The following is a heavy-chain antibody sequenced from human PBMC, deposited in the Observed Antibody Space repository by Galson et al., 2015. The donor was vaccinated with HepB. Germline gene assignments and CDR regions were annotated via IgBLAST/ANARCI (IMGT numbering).Heavy chain of an antibody. Sequence: SLRLSCAASGFTFSDYYMSWIRQAPGKGLEWVSYISSSSSYTNYADSVKGRFTISRDNAKNSLYLQMNSLRAEDTAVYYCARDVGFFSLAVAGLGRTGAFDIWGQGTMVTVSS. J-gene: IGHJ3*02. CDR2: ISSSSSYT. CDR3: ARDVGFFSLAVAGLGRTGAFDI. D-gene: IGHD6-19*01. V-gene: IGHV3-11*06. CDR1: GFTFSDYY.